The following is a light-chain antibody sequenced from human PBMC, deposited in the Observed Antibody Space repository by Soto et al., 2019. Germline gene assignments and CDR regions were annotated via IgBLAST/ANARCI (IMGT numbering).Light chain of an antibody. Sequence: IVSTQSPGTLPLSPGESATLSCRAGQSVSSSYLAWYQHKPGQAPRILIYGASSRATGIPDRFSGSGSGTDFTLTISSLEPQDFAVYYCQQYGSSPRTFGQGTKVQIK. CDR1: QSVSSSY. V-gene: IGKV3-20*01. CDR2: GAS. CDR3: QQYGSSPRT. J-gene: IGKJ1*01.